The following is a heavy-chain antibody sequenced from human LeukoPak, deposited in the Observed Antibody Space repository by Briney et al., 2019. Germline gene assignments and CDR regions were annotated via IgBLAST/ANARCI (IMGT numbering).Heavy chain of an antibody. CDR1: GFSFRTTT. J-gene: IGHJ4*02. CDR2: ISYDERSN. V-gene: IGHV3-30*04. D-gene: IGHD3-10*01. Sequence: GGSLRLSCAASGFSFRTTTMHWVRQAPGKGLEWVGLISYDERSNYYADSVKGRCTISRNNSNNMVYLQMSSLRPEDTAVYYCVRPLRTTYASGSPEDYWGQGTLVTVSS. CDR3: VRPLRTTYASGSPEDY.